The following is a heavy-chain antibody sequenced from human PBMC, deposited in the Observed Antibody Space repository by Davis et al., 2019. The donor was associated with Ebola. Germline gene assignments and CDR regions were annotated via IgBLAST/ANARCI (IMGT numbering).Heavy chain of an antibody. J-gene: IGHJ4*02. CDR3: ARDKIGSYSFDY. CDR1: GFTFSSYW. CDR2: IKQDGSEK. V-gene: IGHV3-7*03. Sequence: GESLKISCAASGFTFSSYWMSWVRQAPGKGLEWVANIKQDGSEKYYVDSVKGRFTISRDNAKNSLYLQMDSLKTEDTAVYYCARDKIGSYSFDYWGQGTPVTVSS. D-gene: IGHD1-26*01.